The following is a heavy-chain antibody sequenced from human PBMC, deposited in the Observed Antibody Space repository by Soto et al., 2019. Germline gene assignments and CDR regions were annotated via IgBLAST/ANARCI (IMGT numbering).Heavy chain of an antibody. CDR1: GFTFSSYA. CDR3: AKAYAVPAATASFDY. J-gene: IGHJ4*02. CDR2: ISYEGSNK. Sequence: PGGSLRLSCAASGFTFSSYAMYWVRQAPGKGLEWVAVISYEGSNKYYADFVKGRFSISRDNSKNTLYLQMDSLRAEDTDLYYCAKAYAVPAATASFDYWGQGNLVT. D-gene: IGHD2-2*01. V-gene: IGHV3-30*04.